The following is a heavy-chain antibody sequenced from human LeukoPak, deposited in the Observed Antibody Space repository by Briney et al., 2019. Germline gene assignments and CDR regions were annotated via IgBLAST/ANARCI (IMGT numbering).Heavy chain of an antibody. CDR2: ISYDGGNK. Sequence: GRSLRLSCAVSGFTFSNYAIHWVRQAPGKGLEWVAVISYDGGNKYYADSVKGRFTISRDNSKNTLYLQMNSLRAEDTAVYYCAKDIGDYVWGSYRPSYPDYWGQGTLVTVSS. V-gene: IGHV3-30*18. CDR1: GFTFSNYA. CDR3: AKDIGDYVWGSYRPSYPDY. D-gene: IGHD3-16*02. J-gene: IGHJ4*02.